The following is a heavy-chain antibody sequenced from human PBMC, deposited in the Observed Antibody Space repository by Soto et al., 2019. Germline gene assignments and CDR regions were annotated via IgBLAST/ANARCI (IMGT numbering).Heavy chain of an antibody. D-gene: IGHD1-26*01. V-gene: IGHV3-23*01. CDR2: ISGSGFKK. Sequence: GGSLRLSCAASGFIFENFGMSWVRQAPGKGLEWISSISGSGFKKYYADSVKGRFTISRDNSKSTVYLELNNLSAEDTAVYHCAKNQGVELVPLAAVDWFDPWGQGSVVTVSS. CDR1: GFIFENFG. CDR3: AKNQGVELVPLAAVDWFDP. J-gene: IGHJ5*02.